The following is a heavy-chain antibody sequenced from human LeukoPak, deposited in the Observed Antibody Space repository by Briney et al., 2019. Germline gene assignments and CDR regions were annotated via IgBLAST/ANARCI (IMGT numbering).Heavy chain of an antibody. CDR3: AKDMSDIVVTFVDY. D-gene: IGHD5-12*01. Sequence: GGSLRLSCAASGFTFDDYAMHWVRQAPGKGLEWVSGISWDSGSIGYADSVKGRFTISRDNAKNSLYLQMNSLRAEDTALYYCAKDMSDIVVTFVDYWGQGTLVIVSS. J-gene: IGHJ4*02. CDR2: ISWDSGSI. CDR1: GFTFDDYA. V-gene: IGHV3-9*01.